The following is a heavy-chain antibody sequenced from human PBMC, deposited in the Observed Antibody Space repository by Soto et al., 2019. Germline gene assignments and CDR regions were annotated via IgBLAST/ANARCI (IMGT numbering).Heavy chain of an antibody. Sequence: QVQLIQSGAEVKKPGSSVKVSCKAYGGTFSRYVISWVRQAPGQGLEWMGGITPIFGTANYAQKFQGRVAITADESARTSYMELRSLRSGDTAVYYCARGWGYDTSDYYYAYWGQGTLITVSS. CDR2: ITPIFGTA. V-gene: IGHV1-69*01. CDR1: GGTFSRYV. D-gene: IGHD3-22*01. CDR3: ARGWGYDTSDYYYAY. J-gene: IGHJ4*02.